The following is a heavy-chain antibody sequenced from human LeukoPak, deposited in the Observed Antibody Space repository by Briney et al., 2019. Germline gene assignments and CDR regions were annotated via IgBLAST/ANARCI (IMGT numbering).Heavy chain of an antibody. CDR3: ARGPQLLGMNFDY. Sequence: GASVNVSCKASGYTFTSYDINWVRQATGQGLEWMGWMNPNSGNTGYAQKFQGRVTMTRNTSISTAHMELSSLRSEDTAVYYCARGPQLLGMNFDYWGQGTLVTVSS. CDR1: GYTFTSYD. CDR2: MNPNSGNT. D-gene: IGHD2-2*01. J-gene: IGHJ4*02. V-gene: IGHV1-8*01.